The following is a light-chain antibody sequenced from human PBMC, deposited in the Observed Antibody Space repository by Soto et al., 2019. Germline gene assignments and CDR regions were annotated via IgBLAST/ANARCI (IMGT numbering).Light chain of an antibody. Sequence: QSVLTQPASVPGSHGQSITISCDGSSGDVGNYNLVSWYKQLPGESPRLIIYETTKRPSGISSRFSGAKSGVSASLTISGLQVEDEADYYCSSYAGESTYVFGGGTKLTVL. V-gene: IGLV2-23*01. J-gene: IGLJ2*01. CDR2: ETT. CDR3: SSYAGESTYV. CDR1: SGDVGNYNL.